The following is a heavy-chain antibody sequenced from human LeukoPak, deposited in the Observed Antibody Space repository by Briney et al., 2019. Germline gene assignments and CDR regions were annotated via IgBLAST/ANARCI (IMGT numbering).Heavy chain of an antibody. D-gene: IGHD4-11*01. CDR2: IRGSGVTT. CDR3: AKDAAANVDYPYYFDY. V-gene: IGHV3-23*01. Sequence: GGTLRLSCAASGFTFRGYGMSWVRQAPGKGLEWVSAIRGSGVTTYYADSVKGRFTISRDNSRTTLYLLMNSLRAEDTAVYYCAKDAAANVDYPYYFDYWGQGALVTVSS. J-gene: IGHJ4*02. CDR1: GFTFRGYG.